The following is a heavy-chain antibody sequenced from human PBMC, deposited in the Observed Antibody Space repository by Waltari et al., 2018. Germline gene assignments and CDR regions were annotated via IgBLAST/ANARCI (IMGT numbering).Heavy chain of an antibody. J-gene: IGHJ4*02. V-gene: IGHV3-23*01. CDR1: GFTFSSYA. CDR2: ICGSCGRT. CDR3: AKDRRQWLRLLSGDIFDY. Sequence: EVQLLESGGGLVQPGGSLRLSCAASGFTFSSYAMSWVRQAPGKGLEWVSAICGSCGRTYYADSVKGRFTISRDNSKNTLYLQMNSLRAEDTAVYYCAKDRRQWLRLLSGDIFDYWGQGTLVTVSS. D-gene: IGHD5-12*01.